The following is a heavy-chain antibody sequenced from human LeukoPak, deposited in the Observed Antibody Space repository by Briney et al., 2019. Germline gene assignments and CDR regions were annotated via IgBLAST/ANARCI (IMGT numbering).Heavy chain of an antibody. Sequence: GGSLRLSCAGTGFSFGIYWMSWVRQAPGKGLEWVANINEDGSEKYYVDSVKGRFTISRDNGKNALYLQMNSLRAEDTAVYYCAELGITMIGGVWGKGTTVTISS. CDR2: INEDGSEK. V-gene: IGHV3-7*01. CDR1: GFSFGIYW. D-gene: IGHD3-10*02. CDR3: AELGITMIGGV. J-gene: IGHJ6*04.